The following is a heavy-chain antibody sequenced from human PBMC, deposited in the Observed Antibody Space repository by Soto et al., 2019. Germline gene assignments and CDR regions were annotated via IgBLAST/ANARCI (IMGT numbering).Heavy chain of an antibody. CDR2: IYYSGST. D-gene: IGHD3-3*01. Sequence: PSETLSLTCTVSGGSISSYYWSWIRQPPGKGLEWIGYIYYSGSTNYNPSLKSRVTISVDTSKNQFSLKLSSVTAADTAVYYCARVQTRLETRYYDFWSGYVNWFDPWGQGTLVTVSS. J-gene: IGHJ5*02. V-gene: IGHV4-59*01. CDR1: GGSISSYY. CDR3: ARVQTRLETRYYDFWSGYVNWFDP.